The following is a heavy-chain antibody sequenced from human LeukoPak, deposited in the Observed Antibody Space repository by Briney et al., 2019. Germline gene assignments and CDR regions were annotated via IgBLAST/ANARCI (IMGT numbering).Heavy chain of an antibody. CDR2: INHSGST. Sequence: PSETLSLTCAVYGGSFSGHYWSWIRQPPGKGLEWIGEINHSGSTNYNPSLKSRVTISVDTSKNQFSLKLSSVTAADTAVYYCASRSAAGAFDYWGQGTLVTVSS. J-gene: IGHJ4*02. V-gene: IGHV4-34*01. CDR3: ASRSAAGAFDY. D-gene: IGHD6-13*01. CDR1: GGSFSGHY.